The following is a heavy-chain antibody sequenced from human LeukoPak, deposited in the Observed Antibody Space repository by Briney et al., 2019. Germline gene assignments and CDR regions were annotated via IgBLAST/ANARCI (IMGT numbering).Heavy chain of an antibody. CDR1: GYTFTSYY. CDR3: ARGTYYDFWSGYYTGIPGWFDP. J-gene: IGHJ5*02. V-gene: IGHV1-2*02. D-gene: IGHD3-3*01. CDR2: INPNSGGT. Sequence: ASVKVSCKASGYTFTSYYMHWVRQAPGQGLEWMGWINPNSGGTNYAQKFQGRVTMTRDTSISTAYMELSRLRSDDTAVYYCARGTYYDFWSGYYTGIPGWFDPWGQGTLVTVSS.